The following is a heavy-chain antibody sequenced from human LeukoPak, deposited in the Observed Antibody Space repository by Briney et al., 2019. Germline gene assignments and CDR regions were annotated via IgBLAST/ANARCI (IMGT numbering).Heavy chain of an antibody. J-gene: IGHJ6*02. CDR3: ARDYDFWSTSSRGQLGLDYYYGMDV. CDR1: GDSVSSSSYY. CDR2: INHSGST. Sequence: SETLSLTCTVPGDSVSSSSYYRGWIRQPPGKGLEWIGEINHSGSTNYNPSLKSRVTISVDTSKNQFSLKLSSVTAADTAVYYCARDYDFWSTSSRGQLGLDYYYGMDVWGQGTTVTVSS. D-gene: IGHD3-3*01. V-gene: IGHV4-39*07.